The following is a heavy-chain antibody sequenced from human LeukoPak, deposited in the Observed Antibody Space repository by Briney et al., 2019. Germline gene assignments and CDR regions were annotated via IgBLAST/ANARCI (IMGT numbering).Heavy chain of an antibody. D-gene: IGHD4-17*01. V-gene: IGHV4-39*01. J-gene: IGHJ4*02. CDR2: IYYSGST. Sequence: SETLSLTCTVSGGSISSSSYCWGWVRQPPGKGLEWTGSIYYSGSTYYNPSLKSRVTISVDTSKNQFSLKVSSVTAADTAVYYCARQMRLRDYFDYWGQGTLVTVSS. CDR1: GGSISSSSYC. CDR3: ARQMRLRDYFDY.